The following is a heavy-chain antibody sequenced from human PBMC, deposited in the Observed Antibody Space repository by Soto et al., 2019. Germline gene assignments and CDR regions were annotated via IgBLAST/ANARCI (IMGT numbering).Heavy chain of an antibody. D-gene: IGHD6-13*01. J-gene: IGHJ4*02. CDR3: ARGSWSGGFDY. CDR1: GGSFSGYY. CDR2: INHSGST. V-gene: IGHV4-34*01. Sequence: SETLSLTCAVYGGSFSGYYWSWIRQPPGKGLEWIGEINHSGSTNYNPSLKSRVTISVDTSKNQFSLKLSSVTAADTAVYYCARGSWSGGFDYWGQGTLVTVSS.